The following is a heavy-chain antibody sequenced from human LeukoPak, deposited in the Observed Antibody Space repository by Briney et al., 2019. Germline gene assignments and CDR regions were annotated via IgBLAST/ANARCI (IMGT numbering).Heavy chain of an antibody. CDR3: ARVEEGYGSGRRENYYYYYMDV. CDR1: GCSISSDSYY. Sequence: SETLSVTCTGSGCSISSDSYYWSWIRHPPRKGLEWIGHIHYTGSTNYNPFLKSRVTISVDTSKNQFSLKLRSVTAADTAVYYCARVEEGYGSGRRENYYYYYMDVWGKGTTVTISS. J-gene: IGHJ6*03. V-gene: IGHV4-61*01. CDR2: IHYTGST. D-gene: IGHD3-10*01.